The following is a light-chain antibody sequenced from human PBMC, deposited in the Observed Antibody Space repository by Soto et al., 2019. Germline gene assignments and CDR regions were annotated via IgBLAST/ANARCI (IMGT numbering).Light chain of an antibody. CDR3: QQYGSSGT. CDR1: QSVSRN. V-gene: IGKV3-15*01. J-gene: IGKJ1*01. CDR2: GAS. Sequence: DIVMTQSPAILSVSPGERATLSCRASQSVSRNLAWYQQKPGQAPRLLIYGASIRATGVPARFSGSGSGADFTLTINRLEPEDFAVYYCQQYGSSGTFGQGTKVDIK.